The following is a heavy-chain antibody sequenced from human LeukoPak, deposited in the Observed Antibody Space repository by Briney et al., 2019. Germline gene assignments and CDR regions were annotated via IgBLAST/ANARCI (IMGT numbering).Heavy chain of an antibody. J-gene: IGHJ4*02. Sequence: ASVKVSCKASGYTFTGYYMHWVRQAPGQGLEWMGWINPDSGFTNYVQKFRGRVTMTRDTSINTAYMELSRLRSDDTAVYCCARGSSAALHDYYGSGSYYNLGYWGQGTLVTVSS. CDR2: INPDSGFT. V-gene: IGHV1-2*02. CDR1: GYTFTGYY. D-gene: IGHD3-10*01. CDR3: ARGSSAALHDYYGSGSYYNLGY.